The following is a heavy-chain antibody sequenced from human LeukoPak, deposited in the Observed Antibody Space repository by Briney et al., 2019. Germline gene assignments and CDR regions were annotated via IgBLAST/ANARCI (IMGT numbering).Heavy chain of an antibody. Sequence: PGGSLRLSCAASRFTFNSYSMNWVRQAPGKGLEWVSSISSSSSYIYYADSVKGRFTISRDNAKNTLYLQMNSLRAEDTAVYYCARGPTYYYDSSGVDYWGQGTLVTVSS. J-gene: IGHJ4*02. V-gene: IGHV3-21*01. CDR3: ARGPTYYYDSSGVDY. D-gene: IGHD3-22*01. CDR2: ISSSSSYI. CDR1: RFTFNSYS.